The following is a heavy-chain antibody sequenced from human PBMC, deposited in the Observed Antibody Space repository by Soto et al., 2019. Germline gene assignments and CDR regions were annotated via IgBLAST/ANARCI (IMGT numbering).Heavy chain of an antibody. D-gene: IGHD6-6*01. CDR1: GGTFSSYA. Sequence: QVQLVQSGAEVKKPGSSVKVSCKASGGTFSSYAISWVRQAPGQWLEWMGGIIPIFGTANYAQKFQGSVTITADEATSTAYMEMSSLRYEDTAVYYCARTGGKQLAPGAVDICGQGTMVTVSS. CDR2: IIPIFGTA. CDR3: ARTGGKQLAPGAVDI. J-gene: IGHJ3*02. V-gene: IGHV1-69*01.